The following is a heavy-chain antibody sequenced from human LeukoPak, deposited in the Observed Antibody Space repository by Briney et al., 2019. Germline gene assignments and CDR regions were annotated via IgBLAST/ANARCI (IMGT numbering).Heavy chain of an antibody. Sequence: ASVTVSCKTSGYIFTNYGMHWVRQAPGQRLEWMAWINTGNGNARYSQNFQGRVTISRDTSATTAYMELSSLRSEDTAIYYCARVPLYDSNDYYYPHWGQGTLVTVSS. J-gene: IGHJ1*01. D-gene: IGHD3-22*01. CDR1: GYIFTNYG. CDR2: INTGNGNA. V-gene: IGHV1-3*04. CDR3: ARVPLYDSNDYYYPH.